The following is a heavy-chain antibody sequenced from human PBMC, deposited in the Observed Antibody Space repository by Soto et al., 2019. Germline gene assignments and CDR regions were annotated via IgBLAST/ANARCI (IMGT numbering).Heavy chain of an antibody. CDR3: AGDQSGGRVLFYYMDV. V-gene: IGHV3-48*02. CDR2: ISSSSAAI. J-gene: IGHJ6*03. Sequence: EVQLVESGGGLVQPGGSLRLSCTASGFTLTNYAMNWVRQAPGKGLEWVSYISSSSAAIFYADSVKGRFTISRDNAKKSLYLQMNSLRDEDTAVYYCAGDQSGGRVLFYYMDVWGRGTTVTVSS. D-gene: IGHD3-10*01. CDR1: GFTLTNYA.